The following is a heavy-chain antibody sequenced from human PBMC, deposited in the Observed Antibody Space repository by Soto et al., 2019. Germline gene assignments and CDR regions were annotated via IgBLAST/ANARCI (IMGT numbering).Heavy chain of an antibody. CDR2: ISYDGSNK. J-gene: IGHJ4*02. CDR1: GFTFSSYA. CDR3: ARDWRSGGSAASFIRLVSY. Sequence: QVQLVESGGGVVQPGRSLRLSCAASGFTFSSYAMHWVRQAPGKGLEWVAVISYDGSNKYYADSVKGRFTISRDNSKNTLYLQMNSLRAEDTAVYYCARDWRSGGSAASFIRLVSYWGQGTLVTVSS. V-gene: IGHV3-30-3*01. D-gene: IGHD2-15*01.